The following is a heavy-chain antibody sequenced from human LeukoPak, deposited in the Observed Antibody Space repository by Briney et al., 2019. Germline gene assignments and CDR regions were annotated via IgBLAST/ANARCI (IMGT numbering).Heavy chain of an antibody. CDR2: ISSSGSTI. CDR1: GFTFSSYE. V-gene: IGHV3-48*03. J-gene: IGHJ4*02. D-gene: IGHD5/OR15-5a*01. CDR3: ARALRTGGFDY. Sequence: PGGSLRLSCAASGFTFSSYEMNWVRQAPGKGLEWVSYISSSGSTIYYADSVKGRFTISRDNAKNSLYLQMNSLRAEDTAVYYCARALRTGGFDYWGQGTLVTVSS.